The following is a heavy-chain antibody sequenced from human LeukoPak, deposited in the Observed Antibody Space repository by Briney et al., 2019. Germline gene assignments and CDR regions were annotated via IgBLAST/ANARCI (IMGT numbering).Heavy chain of an antibody. V-gene: IGHV4-39*01. CDR1: GGSISSNSYY. CDR3: ARHNYYNFWNALNWFDP. J-gene: IGHJ5*02. CDR2: IYYSGST. Sequence: SETLSLTCSVSGGSISSNSYYWGWIRQPPGKGLEWIGSIYYSGSTYYNPSLKSRVIMSVDTSKNQFSLKLSSVIAADTALYYCARHNYYNFWNALNWFDPWGQGTPVTVSS. D-gene: IGHD3-3*01.